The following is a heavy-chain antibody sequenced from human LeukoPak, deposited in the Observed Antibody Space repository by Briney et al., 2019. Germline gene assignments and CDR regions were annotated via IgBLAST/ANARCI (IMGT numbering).Heavy chain of an antibody. CDR1: GGSIGNYY. J-gene: IGHJ4*02. D-gene: IGHD2-15*01. V-gene: IGHV4-59*01. CDR2: IYYSGST. CDR3: ARQLGSPNKNYYFDY. Sequence: SETLSLTCIVSGGSIGNYYWSWIRQPPGKGLEWIGYIYYSGSTNYNPSLKSRVTISVDTSKNQFSLKLSSVTAADTAVYYCARQLGSPNKNYYFDYWGQGTLVTVSS.